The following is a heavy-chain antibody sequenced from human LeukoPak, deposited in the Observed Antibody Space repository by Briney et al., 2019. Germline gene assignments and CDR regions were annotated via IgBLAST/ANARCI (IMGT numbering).Heavy chain of an antibody. V-gene: IGHV3-21*01. J-gene: IGHJ4*02. CDR2: ISSSSSYI. Sequence: GGSLRLSCAASGFTVSTNYMSWVRQAPGKGLEWVSSISSSSSYIYYADSVKGRFTISRDNAKNSLYLQMNSLRAEDTAVYYCAIHCGGGSCPVRPFDYWGQGTLVTVSS. D-gene: IGHD2-15*01. CDR1: GFTVSTNY. CDR3: AIHCGGGSCPVRPFDY.